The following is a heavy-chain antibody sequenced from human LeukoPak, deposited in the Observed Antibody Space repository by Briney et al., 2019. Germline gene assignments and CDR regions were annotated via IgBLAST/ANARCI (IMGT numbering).Heavy chain of an antibody. Sequence: SVKVSCKASGGTFSSYAISWVRQAPGQGLEWMGRIIPIFGIANYAQKFQGRVTITADKSTSTAYMELSSLRPEDTAVYYCARDDCSSTSCYLNWYFDLWGRGTLVTVSS. D-gene: IGHD2-2*01. V-gene: IGHV1-69*04. CDR1: GGTFSSYA. CDR2: IIPIFGIA. CDR3: ARDDCSSTSCYLNWYFDL. J-gene: IGHJ2*01.